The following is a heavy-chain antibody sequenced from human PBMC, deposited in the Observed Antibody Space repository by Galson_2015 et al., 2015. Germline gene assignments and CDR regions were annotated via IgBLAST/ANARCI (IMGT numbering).Heavy chain of an antibody. CDR3: VRVAHLGRGLHS. CDR1: GDSVSSNIVG. CDR2: TYYRSSWNS. J-gene: IGHJ4*02. D-gene: IGHD7-27*01. V-gene: IGHV6-1*01. Sequence: CAISGDSVSSNIVGWNWIRQSPSRGLEWLGRTYYRSSWNSDYSESVKRRLAIDADTSRNQISLQLNSVTPEDTAGSYCVRVAHLGRGLHSWGQGTQVTVSS.